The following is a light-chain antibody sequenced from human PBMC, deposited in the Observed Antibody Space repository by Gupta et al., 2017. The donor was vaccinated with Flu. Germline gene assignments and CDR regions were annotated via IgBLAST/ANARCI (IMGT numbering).Light chain of an antibody. CDR1: NSDVGGYDF. V-gene: IGLV2-11*01. CDR3: CSDAGSDNFA. J-gene: IGLJ2*01. CDR2: DVI. Sequence: QSALTQPPSVSRAPVPSVTIPCTGTNSDVGGYDFVSWYQHHPDKAPKVIIFDVIKRPAGVPDRFSGSKSGNTASLTISGRQAEEEADYYCCSDAGSDNFAFGGGTTLTV.